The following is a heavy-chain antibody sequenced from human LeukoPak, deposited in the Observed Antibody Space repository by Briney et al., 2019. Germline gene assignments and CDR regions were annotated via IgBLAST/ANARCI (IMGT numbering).Heavy chain of an antibody. CDR2: IKSQTDGETT. CDR1: GFTFNNAW. J-gene: IGHJ4*02. D-gene: IGHD3-10*01. V-gene: IGHV3-15*01. CDR3: TTDLGTYYHGSQRLIPIDY. Sequence: GPLRLFCVDSGFTFNNAWMSRVRQAPGKGLEWIGRIKSQTDGETTNYAEPVRGRFTISRDDSKSAVYLQMNSLKIEDTAVYYCTTDLGTYYHGSQRLIPIDYWGQGTLVTVSS.